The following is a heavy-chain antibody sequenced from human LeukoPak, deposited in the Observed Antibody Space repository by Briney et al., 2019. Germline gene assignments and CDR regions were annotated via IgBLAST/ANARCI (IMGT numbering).Heavy chain of an antibody. V-gene: IGHV1-2*02. Sequence: GASVKVSCKASGGTFSSYAISWVRQAPGQGLEWMGWINPNSGGTNYAQTFQGRVTMTRDTSTNTAYMELSSLRSDDTAVYYCARGGVGDSGSYPYWGQGALVIVSS. CDR1: GGTFSSYA. CDR3: ARGGVGDSGSYPY. D-gene: IGHD3-10*01. CDR2: INPNSGGT. J-gene: IGHJ4*02.